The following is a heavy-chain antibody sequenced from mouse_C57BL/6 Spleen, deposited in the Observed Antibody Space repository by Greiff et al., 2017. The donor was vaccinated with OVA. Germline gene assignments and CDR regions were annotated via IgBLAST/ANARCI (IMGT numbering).Heavy chain of an antibody. CDR2: INPNNGGT. CDR3: AREELGQAMDY. CDR1: GYTFTDYY. Sequence: EVQLQQSGPELVKPGASVKISCKASGYTFTDYYMNWVKQSHGKSLEWIGDINPNNGGTSYNQKFKGKATLTVDKSSSTAYMELRSLTSEDSAVYYCAREELGQAMDYWGQGTSVTVSS. V-gene: IGHV1-26*01. J-gene: IGHJ4*01. D-gene: IGHD3-3*01.